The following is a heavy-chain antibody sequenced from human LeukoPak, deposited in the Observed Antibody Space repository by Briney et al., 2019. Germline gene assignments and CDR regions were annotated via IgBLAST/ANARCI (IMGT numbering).Heavy chain of an antibody. CDR3: ARADLRGYSLDY. V-gene: IGHV3-13*01. Sequence: GGSLRLSCAASGFTFSSYDMHWVRQTTGRGLEWVSGIGTAGDTYSPGSVKSRFTISRENAKNSLYLQMNSLRAGDTAVYYCARADLRGYSLDYWGQGTLVTVSS. J-gene: IGHJ4*02. CDR1: GFTFSSYD. D-gene: IGHD5-18*01. CDR2: IGTAGDT.